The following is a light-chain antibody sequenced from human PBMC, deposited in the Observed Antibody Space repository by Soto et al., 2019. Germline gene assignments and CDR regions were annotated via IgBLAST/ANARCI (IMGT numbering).Light chain of an antibody. Sequence: DIQMTQSPSTLSASVGDRVTITCRASQSISSWLAWYQQKPGKAPKILIYKASSLESGVPSRFSGSGSGTEFTLTISSLRPDDFATYYCQHYNGYRWTCGQGNKVDIK. CDR2: KAS. J-gene: IGKJ1*01. CDR1: QSISSW. CDR3: QHYNGYRWT. V-gene: IGKV1-5*03.